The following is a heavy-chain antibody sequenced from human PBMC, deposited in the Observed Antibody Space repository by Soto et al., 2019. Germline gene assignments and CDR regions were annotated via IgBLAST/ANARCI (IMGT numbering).Heavy chain of an antibody. CDR1: GSTLSRYG. CDR2: ISISGVGT. D-gene: IGHD2-21*02. Sequence: GGSLRLSCAASGSTLSRYGMTWVRQGPSKGLEWVSSISISGVGTYYADSVKGRFTISRDNSNNTLFLQLNSLRAEDTAVYYCTTDPYGDFRGACDNWGQGTMVTVSS. V-gene: IGHV3-23*01. J-gene: IGHJ3*02. CDR3: TTDPYGDFRGACDN.